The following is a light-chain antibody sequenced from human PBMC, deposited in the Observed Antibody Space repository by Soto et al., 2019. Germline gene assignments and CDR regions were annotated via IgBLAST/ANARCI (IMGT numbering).Light chain of an antibody. V-gene: IGLV2-14*01. CDR2: EVS. Sequence: QSVLTQPASVSGSPGQSITISCTGTSSDVGGYNYVSWYQQHPGKAPKLMIYEVSNRPSGVSNRFSSSKSGNTASLTISGLQAEDEADYYCSSYTSSSTLHVFGTGTKVTVL. CDR1: SSDVGGYNY. CDR3: SSYTSSSTLHV. J-gene: IGLJ1*01.